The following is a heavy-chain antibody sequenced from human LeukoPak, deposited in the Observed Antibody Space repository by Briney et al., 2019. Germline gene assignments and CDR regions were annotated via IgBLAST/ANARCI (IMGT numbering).Heavy chain of an antibody. CDR1: GFTFSNYA. D-gene: IGHD3-22*01. V-gene: IGHV3-23*01. J-gene: IGHJ4*02. CDR3: AKDQVQAMIVVVILFDY. CDR2: ISGSGGNT. Sequence: GGSLRLSCAVSGFTFSNYAMSWVRQAPGKGLEWVSAISGSGGNTYYADSVKGRFTISRDNSKNAMYLQMNSLRAEDTAVYYCAKDQVQAMIVVVILFDYWGQGTLVTVSS.